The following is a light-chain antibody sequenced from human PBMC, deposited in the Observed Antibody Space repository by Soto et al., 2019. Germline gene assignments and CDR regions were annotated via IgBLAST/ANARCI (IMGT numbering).Light chain of an antibody. CDR2: LEGSGSY. V-gene: IGLV4-60*02. J-gene: IGLJ3*02. CDR1: SGHSSYI. CDR3: ETWDSNTHV. Sequence: QLVLTQSSSASASLGSSVKLTCTLSSGHSSYIIAWHQQQPGKGPRYLMKLEGSGSYNKGSGVPDRFSGSSSGADRYLTSSNLQFEDEADYYCETWDSNTHVFGGGTQLTVL.